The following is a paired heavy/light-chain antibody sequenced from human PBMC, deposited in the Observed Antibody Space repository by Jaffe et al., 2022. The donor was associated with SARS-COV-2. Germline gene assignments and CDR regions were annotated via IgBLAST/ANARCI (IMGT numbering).Light chain of an antibody. Sequence: DIQMTQSPSSLSASVGDRVTITCRATQSISRYLNWYQQKPGKAPKLLISAASSLQSGVPSKFSGSGAGTDFTLTISSLQPEDFATYYCQQSNSPPYTFGQGTKLEIK. V-gene: IGKV1-39*01. CDR3: QQSNSPPYT. CDR1: QSISRY. CDR2: AAS. J-gene: IGKJ2*01.
Heavy chain of an antibody. J-gene: IGHJ5*02. Sequence: EVQLVESGGGLVQPGGSLRLSCAASGFTFSDYGMNWVRQAPGKRPEWISYITSSSRTIYYADSVKGRFIISRDNAKNSLSLQMNSLRDEDTAVYYCARDVQGFDPWGQGTLVTVSS. D-gene: IGHD1-1*01. CDR3: ARDVQGFDP. CDR2: ITSSSRTI. CDR1: GFTFSDYG. V-gene: IGHV3-48*02.